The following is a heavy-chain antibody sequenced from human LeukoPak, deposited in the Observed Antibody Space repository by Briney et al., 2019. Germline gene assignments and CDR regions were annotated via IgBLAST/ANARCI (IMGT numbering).Heavy chain of an antibody. Sequence: PSETLSLTCTVSGGSISRYYWSWIRQPPGKGLEWIGYIYYGGSTSYNPSLKSRVTISVDTSKNQFSLKLSSVTAADTAVYYCARETDKPAAYYFDYWGQGTLVTVSS. J-gene: IGHJ4*02. CDR1: GGSISRYY. D-gene: IGHD2-2*01. V-gene: IGHV4-30-4*08. CDR3: ARETDKPAAYYFDY. CDR2: IYYGGST.